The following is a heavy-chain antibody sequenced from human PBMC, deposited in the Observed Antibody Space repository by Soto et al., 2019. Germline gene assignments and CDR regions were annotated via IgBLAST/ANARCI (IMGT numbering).Heavy chain of an antibody. D-gene: IGHD5-18*01. J-gene: IGHJ4*02. Sequence: QVQLVQSGAEVKKPGASVKVSCKASGYTFISYAMNWVRQAPGQRLEWMGWINAGNGNTKYSQKFQGRVTITRDTSASTGYMELSSLRPEDTAVYYCARDPGYSYGYNWGQGTLVTVSS. CDR1: GYTFISYA. CDR3: ARDPGYSYGYN. CDR2: INAGNGNT. V-gene: IGHV1-3*01.